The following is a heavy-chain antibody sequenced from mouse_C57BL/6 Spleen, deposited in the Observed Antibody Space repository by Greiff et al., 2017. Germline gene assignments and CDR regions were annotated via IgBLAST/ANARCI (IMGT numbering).Heavy chain of an antibody. V-gene: IGHV1-47*01. J-gene: IGHJ3*01. CDR1: GYTFTSYS. Sequence: QVQLKQSGAELVKPGASVKMSCKASGYTFTSYSIEWVKQKHGKSLEWIGKFHPYNGDTKYNEKFKGKATLTVEKSSSTAYLELSRLTSDDSAVYYCARHYDSSAFAYWGQGTLVTVSA. CDR2: FHPYNGDT. CDR3: ARHYDSSAFAY. D-gene: IGHD1-1*01.